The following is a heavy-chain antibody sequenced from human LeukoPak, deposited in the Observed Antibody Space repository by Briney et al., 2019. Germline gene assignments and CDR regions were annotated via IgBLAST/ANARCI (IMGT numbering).Heavy chain of an antibody. J-gene: IGHJ4*02. CDR2: ISGSGGST. CDR3: AKGEGIYSSGWELDY. CDR1: GFTFSSYA. V-gene: IGHV3-23*01. D-gene: IGHD6-19*01. Sequence: GGSLRLSCAASGFTFSSYAMSWVRQAPGKGLEWVSAISGSGGSTYYADSVKGRFTISRDNSKNTLYLQMNSLRAEDTAVYYCAKGEGIYSSGWELDYWGQGTLVTVSS.